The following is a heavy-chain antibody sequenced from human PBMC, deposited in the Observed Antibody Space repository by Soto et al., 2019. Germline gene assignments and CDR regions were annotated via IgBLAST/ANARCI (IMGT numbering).Heavy chain of an antibody. CDR2: INPATGAA. J-gene: IGHJ3*02. CDR3: ARGGGVGVAGSAAFDM. CDR1: GYPVTAYY. D-gene: IGHD3-3*01. V-gene: IGHV1-2*02. Sequence: QLHLVQSGAVVKKPGASVTVSCSASGYPVTAYYMHWVRQAPGRGLEWMGGINPATGAAKYTQTLQGRGNMTRDTSTSTVFMELSGLTSEDTAVFYCARGGGVGVAGSAAFDMWGQGTLVTVSS.